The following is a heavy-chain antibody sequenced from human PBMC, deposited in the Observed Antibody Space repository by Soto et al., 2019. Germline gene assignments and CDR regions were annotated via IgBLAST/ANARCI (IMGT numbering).Heavy chain of an antibody. CDR2: IGTAGDT. Sequence: GGSLRLSCAASGFTFSSYDMHWVRQATGKGLEWVSAIGTAGDTYYPDSVKGRFTISRENAKNSLYLQMNSLRAEDTAVYYCARGLAPASSSWYYYYYGMDVWGQGTTVTVSS. D-gene: IGHD6-13*01. CDR3: ARGLAPASSSWYYYYYGMDV. V-gene: IGHV3-13*01. CDR1: GFTFSSYD. J-gene: IGHJ6*02.